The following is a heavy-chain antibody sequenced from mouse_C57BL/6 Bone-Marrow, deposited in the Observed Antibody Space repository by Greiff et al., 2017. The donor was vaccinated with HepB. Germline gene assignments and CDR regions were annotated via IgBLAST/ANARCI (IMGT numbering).Heavy chain of an antibody. J-gene: IGHJ2*01. V-gene: IGHV1-64*01. CDR2: IHPNSGST. D-gene: IGHD2-1*01. CDR3: ARNPVLLSYYFDY. CDR1: GYTFTSYW. Sequence: ESGAELVKPGASVKLSCKASGYTFTSYWMHWVKQRPGQGLEWIGMIHPNSGSTNYNEKFKSKATLTVDKSSSTAYMQLSSLTSEDSAVYYCARNPVLLSYYFDYWGQGTTLTVSS.